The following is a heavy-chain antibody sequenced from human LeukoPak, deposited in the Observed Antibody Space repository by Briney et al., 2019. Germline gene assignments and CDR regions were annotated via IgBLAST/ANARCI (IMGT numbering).Heavy chain of an antibody. CDR3: ARDLRVTIFGVVIISNWFDP. D-gene: IGHD3-3*01. CDR1: GYTFTSYY. V-gene: IGHV1-46*01. J-gene: IGHJ5*02. CDR2: INPSGGST. Sequence: ASVKVSCKASGYTFTSYYMHWVRQAPGQGLEWMGIINPSGGSTSCAQKFQGRVTMTRDTSTSTVYMELSSLRSEDTAVYYCARDLRVTIFGVVIISNWFDPWGQGTLVTVSS.